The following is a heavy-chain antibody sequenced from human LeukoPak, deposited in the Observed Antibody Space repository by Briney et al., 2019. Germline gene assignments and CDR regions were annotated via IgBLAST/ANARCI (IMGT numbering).Heavy chain of an antibody. J-gene: IGHJ6*02. CDR1: GFTVSSNY. CDR2: IYSGGST. CDR3: ARDMPLQTYGSTISNGMDV. V-gene: IGHV3-66*01. D-gene: IGHD3-10*01. Sequence: PGGSLRLSCAASGFTVSSNYMSWVRQAPGKRLEWVSVIYSGGSTYYVDSVKGRFTISRDNSKNTLYLQMNSLRAEDTAVYYCARDMPLQTYGSTISNGMDVWGQGTTVTFSS.